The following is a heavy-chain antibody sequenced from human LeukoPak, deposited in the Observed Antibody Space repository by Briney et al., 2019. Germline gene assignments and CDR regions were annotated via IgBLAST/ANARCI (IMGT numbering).Heavy chain of an antibody. Sequence: PGGSLRLSCAASGFTVSYNYMSWVRQAPGKELEWVSVIYSGGTTYYADSVKGRFTISRDNSKNTLYLQMNSLRAEDTAVYYCAPHSYTLADYWGQGTLVTVSS. CDR3: APHSYTLADY. CDR2: IYSGGTT. V-gene: IGHV3-53*01. J-gene: IGHJ4*02. CDR1: GFTVSYNY. D-gene: IGHD3-16*01.